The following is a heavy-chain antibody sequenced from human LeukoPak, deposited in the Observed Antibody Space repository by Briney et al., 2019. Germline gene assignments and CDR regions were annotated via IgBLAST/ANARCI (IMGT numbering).Heavy chain of an antibody. CDR2: ISGDGGST. V-gene: IGHV3-43*02. J-gene: IGHJ3*02. CDR1: GFTFDDYA. Sequence: PGGSLRLSCAASGFTFDDYAMHWVRQAPGKGLEWVSLISGDGGSTYYADSVKGRFTISRDNSKNSLYLQMNSLRTEDTALYYCAKDTLTTVTTRVYDAFDIWGQGKMVTVSS. D-gene: IGHD4-17*01. CDR3: AKDTLTTVTTRVYDAFDI.